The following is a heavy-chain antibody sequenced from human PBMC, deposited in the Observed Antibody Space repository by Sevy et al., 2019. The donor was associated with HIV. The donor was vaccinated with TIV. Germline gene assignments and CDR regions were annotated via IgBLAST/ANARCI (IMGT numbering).Heavy chain of an antibody. Sequence: GGSLRLSCAASGFIFSNYYMSWIRQAPGKGLEWVSNISTSGTTIFYADSVKGRFTISRDNAKNSLYLQMNILRAEDTAVYFCARAEEDADYPSYYFYGMDVWGQGTTVTVSS. CDR3: ARAEEDADYPSYYFYGMDV. D-gene: IGHD4-17*01. CDR2: ISTSGTTI. CDR1: GFIFSNYY. V-gene: IGHV3-11*01. J-gene: IGHJ6*02.